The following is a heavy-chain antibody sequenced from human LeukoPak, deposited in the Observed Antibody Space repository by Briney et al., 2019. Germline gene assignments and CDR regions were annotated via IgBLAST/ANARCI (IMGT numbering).Heavy chain of an antibody. Sequence: GGSLRLSCAASGFTFSSYAMHWVRQAPGKGLEWVAVISYDGSNKYYADSVKGRFTISRDNSKNTLYLQMNSLRAEDTAVYYCARDSSGSWMVANWFDPWGQGTLVTVSS. D-gene: IGHD6-13*01. CDR3: ARDSSGSWMVANWFDP. V-gene: IGHV3-30*04. J-gene: IGHJ5*02. CDR1: GFTFSSYA. CDR2: ISYDGSNK.